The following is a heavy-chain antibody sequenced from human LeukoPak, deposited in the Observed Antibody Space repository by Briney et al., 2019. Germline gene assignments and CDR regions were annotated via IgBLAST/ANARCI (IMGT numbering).Heavy chain of an antibody. V-gene: IGHV4-28*01. CDR3: ARTPYCSSTSCYYGYFDL. J-gene: IGHJ2*01. Sequence: SETLSLTCAVSGYSISSSNWWGWIRQPPGKGPEWIGYIYYSGSTYYNPSLKSRVTMSVDTSKNQFSLKLSSVTAVDTAVYYCARTPYCSSTSCYYGYFDLWGRGTLVTVSS. CDR2: IYYSGST. CDR1: GYSISSSNW. D-gene: IGHD2-2*01.